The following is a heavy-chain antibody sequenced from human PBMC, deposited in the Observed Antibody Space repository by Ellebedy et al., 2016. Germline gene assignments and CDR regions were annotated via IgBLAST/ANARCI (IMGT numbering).Heavy chain of an antibody. CDR1: GFTFSSYW. J-gene: IGHJ3*02. Sequence: GESLKISCAASGFTFSSYWMSWVRQAPGKGLEWVANIKQDGSEKYYVDSVKGRFTISRDNAKNSLYLQMNSLRAEDTAVYYCARDPGGTDAFDIWGQGTMVTVSS. CDR2: IKQDGSEK. CDR3: ARDPGGTDAFDI. V-gene: IGHV3-7*03. D-gene: IGHD2-15*01.